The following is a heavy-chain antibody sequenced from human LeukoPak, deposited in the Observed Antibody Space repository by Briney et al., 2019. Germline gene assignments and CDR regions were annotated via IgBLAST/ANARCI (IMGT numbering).Heavy chain of an antibody. V-gene: IGHV3-7*04. D-gene: IGHD2-2*01. CDR3: ARGSPIVVPAAMVDY. J-gene: IGHJ4*02. CDR2: IKQDGSEK. CDR1: GFTFSSHC. Sequence: PGGSLRLSCAASGFTFSSHCMNWARKAPGRGLDWLAKIKQDGSEKYYVDSVKGRFTISRDNAKNSLHLEMNSLRAEDTAVYYCARGSPIVVPAAMVDYWGQGTLVTVSS.